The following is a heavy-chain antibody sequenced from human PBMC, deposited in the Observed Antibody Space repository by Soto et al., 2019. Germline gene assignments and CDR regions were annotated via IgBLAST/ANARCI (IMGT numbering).Heavy chain of an antibody. J-gene: IGHJ4*02. CDR3: ARGLGLYYFDY. V-gene: IGHV1-3*01. D-gene: IGHD1-26*01. Sequence: ASVKVSCKASGYTFTSYAMHWVRQALGQRLEWMGWINADNGNTKYSQKFQGRVTITRDTSASTAYMELSSLRSEDTAVYYCARGLGLYYFDYWGQGTLVTVSS. CDR1: GYTFTSYA. CDR2: INADNGNT.